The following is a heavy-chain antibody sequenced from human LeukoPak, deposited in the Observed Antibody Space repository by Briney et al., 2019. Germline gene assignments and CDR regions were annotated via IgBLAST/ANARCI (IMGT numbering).Heavy chain of an antibody. CDR3: AREVFLYGYYFDY. Sequence: GGSLRLSCAASGFTFSDYYMSWIRQAPGKGLEWVSYISSSGSTIYYADSVKGRFTISRDNSKNTLYLQMNSLRAEDTAVYYCAREVFLYGYYFDYWGQGTLVTVSS. D-gene: IGHD5-24*01. V-gene: IGHV3-11*01. CDR1: GFTFSDYY. CDR2: ISSSGSTI. J-gene: IGHJ4*02.